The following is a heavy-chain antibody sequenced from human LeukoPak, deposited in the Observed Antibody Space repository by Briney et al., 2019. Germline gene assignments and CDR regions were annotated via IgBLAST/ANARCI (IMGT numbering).Heavy chain of an antibody. D-gene: IGHD3-10*01. J-gene: IGHJ4*02. Sequence: GRSLRLSCAASGFTFSSYDMHWVRQAPGKGLEWVAVMWSDGSNKYHADSVKGRFTISRDNSKNTLYLQMNSLRAEDTAVYYCARDREYYFDYWGQGTLVTVSS. CDR1: GFTFSSYD. V-gene: IGHV3-33*01. CDR3: ARDREYYFDY. CDR2: MWSDGSNK.